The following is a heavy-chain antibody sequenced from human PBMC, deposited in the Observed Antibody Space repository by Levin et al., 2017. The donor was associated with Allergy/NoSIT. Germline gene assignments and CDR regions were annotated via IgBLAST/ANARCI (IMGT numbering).Heavy chain of an antibody. Sequence: SETLSLTCTVSGGSISSGSYYWGWVRQPAGKGLEWIGRIHTSGNTNYNPSLKSRVTISGDTSKNQFSLKLNSVTAADTAVYYCARARSSISNGGGFDYWGQGTLVTVSS. CDR2: IHTSGNT. CDR3: ARARSSISNGGGFDY. CDR1: GGSISSGSYY. J-gene: IGHJ4*02. V-gene: IGHV4-61*02. D-gene: IGHD6-13*01.